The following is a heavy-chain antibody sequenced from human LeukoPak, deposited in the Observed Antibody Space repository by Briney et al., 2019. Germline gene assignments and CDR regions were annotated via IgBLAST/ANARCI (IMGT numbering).Heavy chain of an antibody. CDR2: ISAYNGNT. D-gene: IGHD3-3*01. V-gene: IGHV1-18*01. CDR3: ARKSIFGVVVDFDY. CDR1: GYAFSSDS. J-gene: IGHJ4*02. Sequence: ASVKLSCKASGYAFSSDSTCWFCQSPGPGLEWMGWISAYNGNTNYAQKLQGRVTMTTDTSTSTAYMELRSLRSDDTAVYYCARKSIFGVVVDFDYWRQATLVTVSS.